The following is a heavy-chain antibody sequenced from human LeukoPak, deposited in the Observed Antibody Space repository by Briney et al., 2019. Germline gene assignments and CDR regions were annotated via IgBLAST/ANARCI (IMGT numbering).Heavy chain of an antibody. V-gene: IGHV1-69*13. CDR1: GYTFTGYH. Sequence: SVKVSCKASGYTFTGYHMHWVRQAPGQGLEWMGGIIPIFGTANYAQKFQGRVTITADESTSTAYMELSSLRSEDTAVYYCARGGDGYNTKSYYYYYYMDVWGKGTTVTISS. D-gene: IGHD5-24*01. CDR3: ARGGDGYNTKSYYYYYYMDV. CDR2: IIPIFGTA. J-gene: IGHJ6*03.